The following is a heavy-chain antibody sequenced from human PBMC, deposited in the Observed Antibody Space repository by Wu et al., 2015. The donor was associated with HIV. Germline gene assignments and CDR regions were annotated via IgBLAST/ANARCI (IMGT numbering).Heavy chain of an antibody. CDR1: YILTSYP. CDR2: MNPKNGYI. J-gene: IGHJ2*01. V-gene: IGHV1-18*01. CDR3: ARVQFDPDYYTYFDL. D-gene: IGHD3-9*01. Sequence: QVRLVQSGAEVKEPGASVKVSCKASYILTSYPIGWVRQAPSQRLEWMGWMNPKNGYIKAAQRFEGRIALSTNNSAHTAYMELRSLTSDDTAIYFCARVQFDPDYYTYFDLWGQGTLVTVSS.